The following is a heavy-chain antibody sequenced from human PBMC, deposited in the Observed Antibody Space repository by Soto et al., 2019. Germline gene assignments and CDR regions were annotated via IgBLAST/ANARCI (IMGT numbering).Heavy chain of an antibody. D-gene: IGHD3-3*01. V-gene: IGHV3-23*01. CDR3: AKDRKLRFLEWPNWFDP. CDR1: VFTFSSYA. J-gene: IGHJ5*02. Sequence: GGSLRLSCAASVFTFSSYAMSWVRQAPGKGLEWVSAISGSGGSTYYADSVKGRFTISRDNSKNTLYLQMNSLRAEDTAVYYCAKDRKLRFLEWPNWFDPWGQGTLVTVSS. CDR2: ISGSGGST.